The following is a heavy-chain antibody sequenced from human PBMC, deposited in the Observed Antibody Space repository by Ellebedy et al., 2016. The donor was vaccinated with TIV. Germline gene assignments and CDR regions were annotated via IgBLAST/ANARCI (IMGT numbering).Heavy chain of an antibody. D-gene: IGHD3-22*01. J-gene: IGHJ3*02. Sequence: SETLSLXXTVSGGSVSSGSYYWSWIWQPPGKGLEWIGYIYYSGSTYYNPSLKSRVTISVDRSKNQFSLKLSSVTAADTAVYYCARDGGYPPPDAFDIWGQGTMVTVSS. V-gene: IGHV4-61*01. CDR3: ARDGGYPPPDAFDI. CDR2: IYYSGST. CDR1: GGSVSSGSYY.